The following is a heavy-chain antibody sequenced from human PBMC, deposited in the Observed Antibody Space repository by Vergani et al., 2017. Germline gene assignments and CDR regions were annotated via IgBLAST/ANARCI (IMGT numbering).Heavy chain of an antibody. J-gene: IGHJ4*02. D-gene: IGHD6-19*01. V-gene: IGHV5-51*01. Sequence: EVPLVQSGAAVKKPGESLTISCTCSGYSFTTYWIGWVRPMPGKGLEWMGIIYPGDSDTRYSPSFQGQVTLSADKSVSTAYLQWSSLKASDSAMYYCARLVAGVDYWGQGTLVTVSS. CDR2: IYPGDSDT. CDR1: GYSFTTYW. CDR3: ARLVAGVDY.